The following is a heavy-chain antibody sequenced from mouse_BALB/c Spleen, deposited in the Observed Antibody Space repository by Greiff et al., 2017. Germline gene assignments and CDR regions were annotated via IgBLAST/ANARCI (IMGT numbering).Heavy chain of an antibody. J-gene: IGHJ4*01. CDR2: ISSGSSTI. Sequence: VQLQQSGGGLVQPGGSRKLSCAASGFTFSSFGMHWVRQAPEKGLEWVAYISSGSSTIYYADTVKGRFTISRDNPKNTLFLQMTSLRSEDTAMYYCARSFITTVVATDYYAMDYWGQGTSVTVAS. CDR1: GFTFSSFG. V-gene: IGHV5-17*02. CDR3: ARSFITTVVATDYYAMDY. D-gene: IGHD1-1*01.